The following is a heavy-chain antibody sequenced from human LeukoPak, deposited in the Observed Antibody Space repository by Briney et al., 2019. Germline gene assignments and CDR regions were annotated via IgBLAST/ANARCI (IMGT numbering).Heavy chain of an antibody. CDR1: GGSFSGYY. J-gene: IGHJ4*02. Sequence: SETLSLTCAVYGGSFSGYYWSWIRQPPGKGLEWIGEINHSGSTYYNPSLKSRVTISVDTSKNQFSLKLSSVTAADTAVYYCARLGSFDYWGQGTLVTVSS. D-gene: IGHD3-10*01. CDR2: INHSGST. V-gene: IGHV4-34*01. CDR3: ARLGSFDY.